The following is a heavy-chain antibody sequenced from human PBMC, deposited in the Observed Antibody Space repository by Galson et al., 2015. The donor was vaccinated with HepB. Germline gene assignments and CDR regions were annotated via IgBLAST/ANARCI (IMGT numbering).Heavy chain of an antibody. V-gene: IGHV4-39*07. CDR1: GGSISSSSYY. D-gene: IGHD2-2*01. CDR3: ARIDIVVVGYYYMDV. J-gene: IGHJ6*03. CDR2: IYYSGST. Sequence: ETLSLTCTVSGGSISSSSYYWGWIRQPPGKGLEWIGSIYYSGSTYYNPSLKSRVTISVDTSKNQFSLKLSSVTAADTAVYYCARIDIVVVGYYYMDVWGKGTTVTVSS.